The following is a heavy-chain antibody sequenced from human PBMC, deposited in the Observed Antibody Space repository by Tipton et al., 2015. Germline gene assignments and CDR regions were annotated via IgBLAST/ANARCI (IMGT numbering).Heavy chain of an antibody. D-gene: IGHD3-22*01. J-gene: IGHJ6*02. Sequence: TLSLTCVVSGGSISSNNWWTWVRQPPGKGLEWIGEIYHSRTTNHNQSLMSRITIAVDKSKNQVSLEGTSVTAADTAVYYCARDRIVVVANYYYGMDVWGQGSTVTVS. CDR3: ARDRIVVVANYYYGMDV. V-gene: IGHV4-4*02. CDR2: IYHSRTT. CDR1: GGSISSNNW.